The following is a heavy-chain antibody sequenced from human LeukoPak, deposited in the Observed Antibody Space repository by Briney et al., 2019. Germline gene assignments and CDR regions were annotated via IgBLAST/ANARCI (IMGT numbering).Heavy chain of an antibody. V-gene: IGHV3-66*02. Sequence: PGGSLRLSCAASGFIVSRNYMNWVRQAPGKGLEWVSVIYSGGSTYYADSVKGRFTISRDNSKNTVDLQMNDLRAEDTAVYYCARSWDVRLNFDYWGQGTLVTVSS. CDR3: ARSWDVRLNFDY. D-gene: IGHD1-26*01. J-gene: IGHJ4*02. CDR1: GFIVSRNY. CDR2: IYSGGST.